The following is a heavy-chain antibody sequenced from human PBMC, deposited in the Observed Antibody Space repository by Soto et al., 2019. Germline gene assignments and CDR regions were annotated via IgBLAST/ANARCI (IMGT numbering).Heavy chain of an antibody. Sequence: GGSLRLSCAVSGFTFTSYGMTWVRQAPGKGLEWVSAISGSGGSEFYADSVRGRFTISRDNSKNTLYLQMKSLRAEDTALYYCAKGDTTMITDYYAMDVWGHGPTITFSS. CDR2: ISGSGGSE. CDR3: AKGDTTMITDYYAMDV. D-gene: IGHD5-18*01. J-gene: IGHJ6*02. CDR1: GFTFTSYG. V-gene: IGHV3-23*01.